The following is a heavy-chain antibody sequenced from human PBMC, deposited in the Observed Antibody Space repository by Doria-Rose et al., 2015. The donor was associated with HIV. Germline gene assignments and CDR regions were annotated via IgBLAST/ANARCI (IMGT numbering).Heavy chain of an antibody. CDR2: IFPDDER. Sequence: SGPVPVKPTETLTLSCTVSGVSLSSPGMGVSWIRQPPGKALEWLANIFPDDERSYKTSLKTRRTSSRGTSKSQVVLTMTDMDPVDTATYYCARIKSSRWYHKYYFDFWGQGTLVIVSA. CDR3: ARIKSSRWYHKYYFDF. J-gene: IGHJ4*02. CDR1: GVSLSSPGMG. V-gene: IGHV2-26*01. D-gene: IGHD6-13*01.